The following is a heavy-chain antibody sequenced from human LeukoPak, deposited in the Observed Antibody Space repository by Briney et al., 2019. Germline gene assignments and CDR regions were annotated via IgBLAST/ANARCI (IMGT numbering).Heavy chain of an antibody. J-gene: IGHJ6*04. CDR1: GFTFSSYS. D-gene: IGHD3-10*01. V-gene: IGHV3-21*01. Sequence: GGSLRLSCAASGFTFSSYSMNWVRQAPGKGLEWVSSISSSSYIYYADSVKGRFTISRDNAKNSLYLQMNSLRAEDTAVYYCARALWSGELLSYYYYGMDVWGKGTTVTVSS. CDR2: ISSSSYI. CDR3: ARALWSGELLSYYYYGMDV.